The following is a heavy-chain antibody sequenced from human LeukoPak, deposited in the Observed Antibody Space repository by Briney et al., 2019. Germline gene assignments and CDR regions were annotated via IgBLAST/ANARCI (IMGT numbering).Heavy chain of an antibody. CDR1: GGSFSGYY. CDR2: INHSGST. V-gene: IGHV4-34*01. D-gene: IGHD1-20*01. CDR3: AGIIGTVFDY. Sequence: SETLSLTCAVYGGSFSGYYWSWIRQPPGKGLEWIGEINHSGSTNYNPSLKSRVTISVDTSKNQFSLKLSSVTAADTAVYYCAGIIGTVFDYWGLGTLVTVSS. J-gene: IGHJ4*02.